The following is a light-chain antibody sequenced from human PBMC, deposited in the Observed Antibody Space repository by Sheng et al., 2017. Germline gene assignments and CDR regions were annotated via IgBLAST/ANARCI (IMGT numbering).Light chain of an antibody. CDR3: QQTYGTVWA. V-gene: IGKV3-15*01. CDR1: QSVSS. CDR2: GAS. J-gene: IGKJ1*01. Sequence: ETLMTQSPATLSVSPGERAALSCRASQSVSSLAWYQQKPGQAPRLLIYGASTRATGIPARFSGSGSGTDFTLTISSLQPEDFATYYCQQTYGTVWAFGQGTKVDVK.